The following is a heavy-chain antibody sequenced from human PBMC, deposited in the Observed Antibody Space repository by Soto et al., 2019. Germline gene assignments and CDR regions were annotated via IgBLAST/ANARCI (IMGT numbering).Heavy chain of an antibody. CDR1: GFDFKTYG. V-gene: IGHV3-33*01. J-gene: IGHJ4*02. D-gene: IGHD1-20*01. Sequence: GQLVESGGGVVQPGRSLRLSCVASGFDFKTYGMHWVRQAPGKGLEWVAVIGFDGTNIHYSDSVRGRFSISRDNSENTVSLQMNSLRVEDTALYYCVRTACVINNCSYRGARWGQGTLVTV. CDR3: VRTACVINNCSYRGAR. CDR2: IGFDGTNI.